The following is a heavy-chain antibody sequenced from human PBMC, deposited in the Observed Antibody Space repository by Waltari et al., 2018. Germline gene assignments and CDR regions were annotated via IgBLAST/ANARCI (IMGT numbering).Heavy chain of an antibody. V-gene: IGHV4-34*01. CDR1: GGSFSGYY. Sequence: QVQLQQWGAGLLKPSETLSLTCAVYGGSFSGYYWSWIRQPPGKVLEWIGEINPSGSTNYNPSLTSRVTISVDTSKNQFSLKLSSVTAADTAVYYCARATEDNWFDPWGQGTLVTVSS. CDR3: ARATEDNWFDP. CDR2: INPSGST. J-gene: IGHJ5*02.